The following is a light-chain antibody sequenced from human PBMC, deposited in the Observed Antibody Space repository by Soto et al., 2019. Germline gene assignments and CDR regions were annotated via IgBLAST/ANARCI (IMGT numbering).Light chain of an antibody. CDR1: QSVRSN. Sequence: EIVLTQSPGTLSLSPWEVATLSCRASQSVRSNLAWYQQKPGQAPSLLIYGAFTRATGIPTRFSGTGSGTEFTLTISSLQSEDFALYYCQQYNDWPLTFGQGTKVDIK. J-gene: IGKJ1*01. V-gene: IGKV3-15*01. CDR3: QQYNDWPLT. CDR2: GAF.